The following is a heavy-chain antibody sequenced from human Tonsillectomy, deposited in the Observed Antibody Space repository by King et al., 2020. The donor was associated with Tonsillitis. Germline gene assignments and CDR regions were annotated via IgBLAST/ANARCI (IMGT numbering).Heavy chain of an antibody. D-gene: IGHD6-25*01. Sequence: VQLVESGGGLVKPGGSLRLSCAASGFTFSDFYMSWVRPAPGKGLEGISYISSSSSYTNYAVSVRGRFSISRDNAKNSLYLQMNSLRADDTAVYYCARVNFGSSGLDAFDIWGQGTMVTVSS. V-gene: IGHV3-11*05. CDR1: GFTFSDFY. CDR2: ISSSSSYT. J-gene: IGHJ3*02. CDR3: ARVNFGSSGLDAFDI.